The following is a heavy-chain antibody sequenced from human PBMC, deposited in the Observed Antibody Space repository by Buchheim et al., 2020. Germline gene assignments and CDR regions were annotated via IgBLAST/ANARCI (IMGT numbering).Heavy chain of an antibody. J-gene: IGHJ4*02. D-gene: IGHD3-16*02. CDR3: ARGPEMYDYVWGSYRYSDY. V-gene: IGHV3-7*01. CDR2: IKYDGSEK. Sequence: EVQLVESGGGLVQSGGSLTLSCAVSGFIFSNYWMDWVRQAPGKGLEWVANIKYDGSEKYYVDSVKGRFTISRDNAKNSLYLQMNRLRAEDTAVYYCARGPEMYDYVWGSYRYSDYWGQGTL. CDR1: GFIFSNYW.